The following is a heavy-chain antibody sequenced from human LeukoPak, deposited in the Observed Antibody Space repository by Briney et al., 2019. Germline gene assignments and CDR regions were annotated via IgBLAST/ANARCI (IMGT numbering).Heavy chain of an antibody. Sequence: GGSLRLSCAASGFTFDDYAMHWVRQAPGKGLEWVSGISWNSGSIGYADSVKGRFTISRDNAKNSLYLQMNSLRAEDTALYYCAKYINYDSSGYYSLQPIWGQGTMVTVSS. CDR3: AKYINYDSSGYYSLQPI. CDR1: GFTFDDYA. J-gene: IGHJ3*02. CDR2: ISWNSGSI. V-gene: IGHV3-9*01. D-gene: IGHD3-22*01.